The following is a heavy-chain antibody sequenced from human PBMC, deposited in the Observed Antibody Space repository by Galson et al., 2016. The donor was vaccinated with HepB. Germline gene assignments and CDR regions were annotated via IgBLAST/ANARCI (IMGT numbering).Heavy chain of an antibody. V-gene: IGHV4-59*01. J-gene: IGHJ3*02. Sequence: SETLSLTCSVSGGFITSYYWYWIRQPPGKGLEWIGNVYYSGNANYNPSLKSRVTLSVDTSKNHLSLKLTSVTAADTAVYYCARVLGTFDIWGQGTMVTVSS. D-gene: IGHD3-10*01. CDR1: GGFITSYY. CDR3: ARVLGTFDI. CDR2: VYYSGNA.